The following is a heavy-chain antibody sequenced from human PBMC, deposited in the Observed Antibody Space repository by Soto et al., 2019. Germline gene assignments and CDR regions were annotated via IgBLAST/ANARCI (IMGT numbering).Heavy chain of an antibody. V-gene: IGHV3-48*04. CDR2: ISSSSSTI. J-gene: IGHJ4*02. CDR3: ARDPRPYEFWSGYFDY. Sequence: GGSLILSCAASGFTFSSYSMNWVRQAPGKGLEWVSYISSSSSTIYYADSVKGRFTISRDNAKNSLYLQMNSLRAEDTAVYYCARDPRPYEFWSGYFDYWGQGTLVTVSS. D-gene: IGHD3-3*01. CDR1: GFTFSSYS.